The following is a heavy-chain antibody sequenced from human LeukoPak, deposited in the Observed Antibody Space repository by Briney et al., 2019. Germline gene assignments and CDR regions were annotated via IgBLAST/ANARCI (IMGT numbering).Heavy chain of an antibody. D-gene: IGHD6-6*01. CDR3: AREVAARPRPWYMDV. J-gene: IGHJ6*03. CDR2: INHSGST. V-gene: IGHV4-34*01. CDR1: GGSFSGYY. Sequence: PSETLSLTCVVNGGSFSGYYWSWIRQPPGKGLEWIGEINHSGSTNYHPSLKSRVTISVDTSKNQFSLKLSSVTAADTAVYYCAREVAARPRPWYMDVWGKGTTVTVSS.